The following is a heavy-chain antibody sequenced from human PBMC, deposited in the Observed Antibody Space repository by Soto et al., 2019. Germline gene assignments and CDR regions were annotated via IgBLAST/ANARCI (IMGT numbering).Heavy chain of an antibody. D-gene: IGHD3-3*01. CDR3: ARGDYDFWSGLDV. CDR1: GYTFTSYA. J-gene: IGHJ6*04. V-gene: IGHV1-8*02. CDR2: INANSGNT. Sequence: ASVKVSCKASGYTFTSYAMHWVRQATGQGLEWMGWINANSGNTSYAQKFQGRVTMTRNTSISTAYMELSSLRSEDTAVYYCARGDYDFWSGLDVWGKGTTVTVSS.